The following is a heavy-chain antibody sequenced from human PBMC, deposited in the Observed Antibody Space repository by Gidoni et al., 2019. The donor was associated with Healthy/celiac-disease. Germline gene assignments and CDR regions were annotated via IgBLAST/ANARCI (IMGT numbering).Heavy chain of an antibody. D-gene: IGHD3-3*01. J-gene: IGHJ4*02. CDR1: GGSCSGYY. CDR2: INHSGST. Sequence: QVQLQQWGAGLLKPSETLSLTCAVYGGSCSGYYWSWIRQPPGKGLEWIGEINHSGSTNYNPALKSRVTISVDTSKNQFSLKLSSVTAADTAVYYCARRLVKYYDFWSGWYWDYWGQGTLVTVSS. V-gene: IGHV4-34*01. CDR3: ARRLVKYYDFWSGWYWDY.